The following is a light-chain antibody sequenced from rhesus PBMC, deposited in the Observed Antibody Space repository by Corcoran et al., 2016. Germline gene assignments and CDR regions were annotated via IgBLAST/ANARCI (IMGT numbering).Light chain of an antibody. J-gene: IGKJ1*01. Sequence: EIVMTQSPATLSVSPGETATLSCRASESVGSSLAWYQQKPGQAPNLLVHGADFRAPAIPDRFSGSGSRTEFTLTISRLEPEDVGVYHCQQYAAFPPTFGQGTKVEIK. CDR2: GAD. V-gene: IGKV3-40*03. CDR3: QQYAAFPPT. CDR1: ESVGSS.